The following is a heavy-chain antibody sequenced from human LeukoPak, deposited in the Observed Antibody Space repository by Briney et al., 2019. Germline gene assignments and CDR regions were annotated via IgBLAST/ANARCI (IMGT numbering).Heavy chain of an antibody. J-gene: IGHJ4*02. Sequence: SGTLSLTCGVSGGSITTTNYWSWVRQPPGGGLEWIGEISLAGRTRYNPSLKIRVNISIDESKNHLYLNLASVTAADTAVYYCSRESGPFCPFGHWGQGTLVAVTS. CDR3: SRESGPFCPFGH. CDR1: GGSITTTNY. V-gene: IGHV4-4*02. CDR2: ISLAGRT. D-gene: IGHD1-26*01.